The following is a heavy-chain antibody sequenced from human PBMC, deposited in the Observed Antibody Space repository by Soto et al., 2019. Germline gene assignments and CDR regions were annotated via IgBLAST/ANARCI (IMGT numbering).Heavy chain of an antibody. CDR3: VRDRSTGWHFDS. Sequence: EVQLVESGGGLVQPGGSLRLSCEASVFTLSSYWMSWIRQAPGKGLEWVANTRQDGGQSYLVDSVQGRFTISRDNAKNSVYLQMNSLRAEDTAVYYCVRDRSTGWHFDSWGQGTLVTVSS. CDR1: VFTLSSYW. J-gene: IGHJ4*02. V-gene: IGHV3-7*01. CDR2: TRQDGGQS. D-gene: IGHD6-19*01.